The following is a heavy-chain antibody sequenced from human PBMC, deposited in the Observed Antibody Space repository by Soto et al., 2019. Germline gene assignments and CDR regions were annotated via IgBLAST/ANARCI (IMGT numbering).Heavy chain of an antibody. CDR1: GFTFSSYG. D-gene: IGHD6-6*01. CDR3: ARASYSSSSAYYYYMDV. J-gene: IGHJ6*03. CDR2: IWYDGSNK. V-gene: IGHV3-33*08. Sequence: GGSLRLSCAASGFTFSSYGMHWVRQAPGKGLEWVAVIWYDGSNKYYADSVKGRFTISRDNSKNTLYLQMNSLRAEDTAVYYCARASYSSSSAYYYYMDVWGKGTTVTVSS.